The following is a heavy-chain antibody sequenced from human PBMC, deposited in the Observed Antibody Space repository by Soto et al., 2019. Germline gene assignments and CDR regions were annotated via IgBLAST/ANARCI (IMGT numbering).Heavy chain of an antibody. CDR1: GGSISSGDYY. J-gene: IGHJ5*02. CDR3: AREGYYYDSSGYLPGWFDP. CDR2: IYYSGST. Sequence: PSETLSLTCTVSGGSISSGDYYWSWIRQPPGKGLEWIGYIYYSGSTNYNPSLKSRVTISVDTSKNQFSLKLSSVTAADTAVYYCAREGYYYDSSGYLPGWFDPWGQGTLVTVSS. D-gene: IGHD3-22*01. V-gene: IGHV4-61*08.